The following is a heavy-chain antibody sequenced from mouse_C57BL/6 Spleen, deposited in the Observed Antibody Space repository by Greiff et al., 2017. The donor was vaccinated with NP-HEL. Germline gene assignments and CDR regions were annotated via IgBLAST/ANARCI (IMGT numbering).Heavy chain of an antibody. CDR2: IDPSDSET. CDR3: ARFYDYADY. J-gene: IGHJ2*01. D-gene: IGHD2-4*01. Sequence: QVQLQQPGAELVRPGSSVKLSCKASGYTFTSYWMQWVKQRPIQGLEWIGNIDPSDSETHYNQKFKDKATLTVDKSSSTAYMQLSSLTSEDSAVYYCARFYDYADYWGQGTTLTVSS. V-gene: IGHV1-52*01. CDR1: GYTFTSYW.